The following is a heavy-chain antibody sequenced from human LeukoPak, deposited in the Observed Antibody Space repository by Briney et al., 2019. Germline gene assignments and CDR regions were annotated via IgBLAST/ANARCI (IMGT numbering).Heavy chain of an antibody. CDR1: GYTFTGYY. Sequence: ASVKVSCKASGYTFTGYYMHWVRQAPGQGLEWMGWINPNSGGTNYAQKFQGRVTMTRDTSISTAYMELSRLRSDDTAVYYCARGLLYYDFWSGYPTFGYWGQGTLVTVSS. CDR2: INPNSGGT. CDR3: ARGLLYYDFWSGYPTFGY. D-gene: IGHD3-3*01. V-gene: IGHV1-2*02. J-gene: IGHJ4*02.